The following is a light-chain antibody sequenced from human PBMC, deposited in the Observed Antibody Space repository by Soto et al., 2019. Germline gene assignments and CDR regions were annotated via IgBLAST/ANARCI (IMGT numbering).Light chain of an antibody. CDR3: QQYGSSPT. V-gene: IGKV3-20*01. Sequence: EILFTQSPGTLSLSPGERAILSYRASQSVSSSYLGWYQQKPGKAPRLLIFGASTRAAGSPDRLSGSGSGTDFTLTIRRLEPEDFAVYYCQQYGSSPTFGQGTRLEIK. J-gene: IGKJ5*01. CDR2: GAS. CDR1: QSVSSSY.